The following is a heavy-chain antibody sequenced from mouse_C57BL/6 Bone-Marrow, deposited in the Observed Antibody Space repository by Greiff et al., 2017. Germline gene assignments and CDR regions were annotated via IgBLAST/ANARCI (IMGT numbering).Heavy chain of an antibody. CDR1: GFSFNTYA. Sequence: GGGLVQPKGSLKLSCAASGFSFNTYAMNWVRQAPGKGLEWVARIRSKSNNYATYYADSVKDRFTISRDDSESMLYLQMNNLKTEDTAMYYCVIGDYGSITGYFDVWGTGTTVTVSS. J-gene: IGHJ1*03. V-gene: IGHV10-1*01. CDR3: VIGDYGSITGYFDV. CDR2: IRSKSNNYAT. D-gene: IGHD1-1*01.